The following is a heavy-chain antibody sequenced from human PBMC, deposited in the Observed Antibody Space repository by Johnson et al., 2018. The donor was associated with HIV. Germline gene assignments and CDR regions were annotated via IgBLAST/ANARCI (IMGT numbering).Heavy chain of an antibody. CDR1: GFTFDDYA. D-gene: IGHD5-24*01. J-gene: IGHJ3*02. V-gene: IGHV3-43D*03. CDR3: ARATMGYKGWLQLSAAFDI. CDR2: ISWDGGST. Sequence: VQLVESGGVVVQPGGSLRLSCAASGFTFDDYAMHWVRQAPGKGLEWVSLISWDGGSTYYADSVKGRFTISRDNAKNSLYLQMNSLRAEDTAVYYCARATMGYKGWLQLSAAFDIWGQGTMVTVSS.